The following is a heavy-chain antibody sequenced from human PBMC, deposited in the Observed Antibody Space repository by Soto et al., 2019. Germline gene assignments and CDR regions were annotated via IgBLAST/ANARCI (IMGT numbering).Heavy chain of an antibody. Sequence: GGSLRLSCAASGFTVSSNYMSWVRQAPGKGLEWVSVIYSGGSTFYADSVKGRFTISRDNSKNMVYLQMNRMRAEDTAVYYCAREWPHLDCWGQGTLVTVSS. CDR3: AREWPHLDC. J-gene: IGHJ4*02. CDR2: IYSGGST. V-gene: IGHV3-53*01. CDR1: GFTVSSNY.